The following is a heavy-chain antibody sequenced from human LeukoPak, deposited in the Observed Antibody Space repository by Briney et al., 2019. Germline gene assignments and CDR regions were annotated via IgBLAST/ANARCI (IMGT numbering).Heavy chain of an antibody. CDR2: ISGSGANT. Sequence: PGGSLRLSCAASGFTFSGYAMVWVRQAPGKGLEWVSTISGSGANTFYADSVKGRFTISRDNSKNTLYLQMNSLRAEDTAVYYCARVPNYCFDYWGQGTLVTVSS. V-gene: IGHV3-23*01. J-gene: IGHJ4*02. CDR3: ARVPNYCFDY. CDR1: GFTFSGYA.